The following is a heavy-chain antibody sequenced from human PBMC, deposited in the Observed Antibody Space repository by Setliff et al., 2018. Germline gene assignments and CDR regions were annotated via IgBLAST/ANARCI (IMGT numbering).Heavy chain of an antibody. CDR2: IYHKGRT. D-gene: IGHD3-3*01. CDR3: ASPRRDDLDSPFDAFDI. Sequence: LSLTCGVSGISISSGHYWGWIRQPPGKGLEWIATIYHKGRTYYNPSLDSRVTSSLDTSKNHFSLRLSSVTAADTAVYYCASPRRDDLDSPFDAFDIWGQGTKVT. J-gene: IGHJ3*02. CDR1: GISISSGHY. V-gene: IGHV4-38-2*01.